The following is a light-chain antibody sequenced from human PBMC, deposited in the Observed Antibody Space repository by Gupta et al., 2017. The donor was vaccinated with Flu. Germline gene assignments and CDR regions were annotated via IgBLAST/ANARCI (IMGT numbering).Light chain of an antibody. Sequence: SSELTQDPAVSVALGQTVRTTSQGDSLRSYDASWYQQKPGQAPVLVIYAKNNRPSGIPDRFSGSSSGNTAALTITGTQAEDEADYYCNSRDSSDNHQAVFGGGTKLTVL. CDR1: SLRSYD. CDR2: AKN. CDR3: NSRDSSDNHQAV. V-gene: IGLV3-19*01. J-gene: IGLJ2*01.